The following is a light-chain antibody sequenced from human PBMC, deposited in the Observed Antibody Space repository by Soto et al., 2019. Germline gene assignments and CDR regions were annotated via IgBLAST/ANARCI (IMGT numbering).Light chain of an antibody. CDR3: QQYHNYPTT. CDR2: DPS. Sequence: DIQMTQSPSTLSASIGDRVTITCRASESIRTWLAWYQHKPGKAPKFLIYDPSSLESGVPSRFSGSGSGTEFTLTISNLQPDDFATYFCQQYHNYPTTFGQGTKVEIK. J-gene: IGKJ1*01. CDR1: ESIRTW. V-gene: IGKV1-5*01.